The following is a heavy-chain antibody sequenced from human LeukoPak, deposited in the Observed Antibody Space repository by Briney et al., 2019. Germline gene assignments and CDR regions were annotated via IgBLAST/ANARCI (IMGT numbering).Heavy chain of an antibody. J-gene: IGHJ4*02. CDR3: TTDLPYYYDSSGYPGDLVDY. V-gene: IGHV3-15*01. CDR1: GFTFSNAW. D-gene: IGHD3-22*01. Sequence: GGSLRLSCAASGFTFSNAWMSWVRKAPGKGLEWVGRIKSKTDGGTTDYAAPVKGRFTISRDDSKNTLYLQMNSLITEDTAVYYCTTDLPYYYDSSGYPGDLVDYWGQGTLVTVSS. CDR2: IKSKTDGGTT.